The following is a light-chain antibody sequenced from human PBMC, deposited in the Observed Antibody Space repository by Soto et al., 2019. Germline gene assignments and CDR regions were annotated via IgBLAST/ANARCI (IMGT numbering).Light chain of an antibody. CDR2: GAS. V-gene: IGKV3-20*01. J-gene: IGKJ1*01. CDR1: QSVSSSD. Sequence: TESTGTLSLSPAESATLSCRASQSVSSSDLAWYQQKPGQAPRLLIDGASNRATGIPDRFSGSGSGTDFTLTISRLEPEDFAVYYCQQYGSSGTFGQGTKVDIK. CDR3: QQYGSSGT.